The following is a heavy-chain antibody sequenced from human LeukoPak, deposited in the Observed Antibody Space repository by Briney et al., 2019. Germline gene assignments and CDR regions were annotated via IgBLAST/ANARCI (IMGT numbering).Heavy chain of an antibody. CDR1: GYTVTSYG. V-gene: IGHV1-18*01. Sequence: ASVKVSCKASGYTVTSYGISWVRQAPGQGLEWMGWISAYNGNTNYAQKLQGRVTMTTDTSTSTAYMELRSLRSDDTAVYYCARGPLDDNVLVPAFDPWGQGTLVTVSS. J-gene: IGHJ5*02. CDR2: ISAYNGNT. D-gene: IGHD2-21*01. CDR3: ARGPLDDNVLVPAFDP.